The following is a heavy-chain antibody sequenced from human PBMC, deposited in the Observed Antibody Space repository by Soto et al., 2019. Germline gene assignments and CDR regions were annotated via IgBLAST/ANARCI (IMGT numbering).Heavy chain of an antibody. J-gene: IGHJ6*02. CDR3: ARNGVYGSGEDYYYYYGMDV. D-gene: IGHD3-10*01. V-gene: IGHV1-46*01. Sequence: ASVKVSCKASGYTFTSYYMHWVRQAPGQGLEWMGIINPSGGSTSYAQKFQGRVTMTRDTSTSTVYMELSSLRSEDTAVYYCARNGVYGSGEDYYYYYGMDVWGQGTTVTVSS. CDR1: GYTFTSYY. CDR2: INPSGGST.